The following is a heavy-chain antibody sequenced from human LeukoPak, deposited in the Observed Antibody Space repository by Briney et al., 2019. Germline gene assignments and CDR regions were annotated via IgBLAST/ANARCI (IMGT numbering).Heavy chain of an antibody. CDR2: IRYDGSNK. V-gene: IGHV3-30*02. Sequence: GRSLRLSCAASGFTFSSYGMPWVRQAPGKGLEWVAFIRYDGSNKYYADSVKGRFTISRDNSKNTLYLQMNSLRAEDTAVYYCEKDRYNSGWYPDAFDIWGQGTMVTVSS. CDR1: GFTFSSYG. J-gene: IGHJ3*02. D-gene: IGHD6-19*01. CDR3: EKDRYNSGWYPDAFDI.